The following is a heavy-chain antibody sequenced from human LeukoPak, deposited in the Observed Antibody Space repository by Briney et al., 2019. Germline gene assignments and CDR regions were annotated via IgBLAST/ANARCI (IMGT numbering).Heavy chain of an antibody. D-gene: IGHD3-3*01. CDR2: INPSGGST. V-gene: IGHV1-46*01. J-gene: IGHJ4*02. CDR3: ARDHESMYYDFWCGYFSQRSYYFDY. Sequence: ASVKVSCKASGYTFTSYYMHWVRQAPGQGLEWMGIINPSGGSTSYAQKFQGRVTMTRDTSTSTVYMELSSLRSEDTAVYYCARDHESMYYDFWCGYFSQRSYYFDYWGQGTLVTVSS. CDR1: GYTFTSYY.